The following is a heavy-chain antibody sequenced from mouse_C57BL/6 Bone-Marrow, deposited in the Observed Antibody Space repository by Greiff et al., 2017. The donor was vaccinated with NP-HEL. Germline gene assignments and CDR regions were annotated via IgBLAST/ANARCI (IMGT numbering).Heavy chain of an antibody. CDR3: ARSPYYYGSSLYYFDY. D-gene: IGHD1-1*01. Sequence: QVQLQQPGTELVKPGASVKLSCKASGYTFTSYWMHWVEQRPGQGLEWIGNINPRNGGTNYNEKVKSKATLTVDKSSSTAYMQLSSLTSEDSAVYYCARSPYYYGSSLYYFDYWGQGTTLTVSS. J-gene: IGHJ2*01. CDR2: INPRNGGT. V-gene: IGHV1-53*01. CDR1: GYTFTSYW.